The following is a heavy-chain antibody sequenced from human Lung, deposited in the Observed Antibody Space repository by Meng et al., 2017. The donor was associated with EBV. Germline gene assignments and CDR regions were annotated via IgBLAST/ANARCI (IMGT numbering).Heavy chain of an antibody. CDR2: INEDGATT. CDR1: EFTFRGYW. V-gene: IGHV3-74*03. D-gene: IGHD1-14*01. Sequence: VGLVGFGGGVVRPGGSLRIVCAGSEFTFRGYWRLWVRQAPGEGLVWVSRINEDGATTTYADSVKGRFTISRDNAKNTLYLQMNSLRAEDTAVYYCSRDLAGSDNYWGQGTLVTVSS. J-gene: IGHJ4*02. CDR3: SRDLAGSDNY.